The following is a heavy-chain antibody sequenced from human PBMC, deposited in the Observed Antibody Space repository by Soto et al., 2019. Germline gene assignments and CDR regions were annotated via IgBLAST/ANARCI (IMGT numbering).Heavy chain of an antibody. J-gene: IGHJ6*02. CDR2: IYYSGST. D-gene: IGHD2-2*01. CDR1: SAPVSSSTYT. Sequence: QLQLQESGPGLVKPSETLSLTCTVSSAPVSSSTYTWGWIRQPPGKGLEWMGSIYYSGSTYYNPSLNRRATVSVDTSKNQFYLQVTSVTAADTAVYYCARLHGYCISSSCHGHYAMDVWGQGTTVTVSS. CDR3: ARLHGYCISSSCHGHYAMDV. V-gene: IGHV4-39*01.